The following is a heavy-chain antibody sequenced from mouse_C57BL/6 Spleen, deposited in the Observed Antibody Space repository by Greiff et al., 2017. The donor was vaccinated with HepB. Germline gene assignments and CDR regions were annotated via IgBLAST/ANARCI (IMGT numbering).Heavy chain of an antibody. CDR3: ARNGLRDYFDY. J-gene: IGHJ2*01. V-gene: IGHV1-69*01. CDR1: GYTFTSYW. Sequence: QVQLQQPGAELVMPGASVKLSCKASGYTFTSYWMHWVKQRPGQGLEWIGEIDPSDSYTNYNQKFKGKSTLTVDKSSSTAYMQLSSLTSEDSAVYYCARNGLRDYFDYWGQGTTLTVSS. CDR2: IDPSDSYT. D-gene: IGHD3-1*01.